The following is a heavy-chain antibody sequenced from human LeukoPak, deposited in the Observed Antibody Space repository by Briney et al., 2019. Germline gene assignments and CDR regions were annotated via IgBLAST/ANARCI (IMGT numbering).Heavy chain of an antibody. J-gene: IGHJ6*02. CDR2: ISAYNGNT. D-gene: IGHD2-2*01. CDR3: ARDIVVVPAASTLRFYGMDV. V-gene: IGHV1-18*01. Sequence: GASVKVSCKASGYTFTSYGIRWVRQAPGQGLEWMGWISAYNGNTNYAQKLQGRVTMTTDTSTSTAYMELRSLRSDDTAVYYCARDIVVVPAASTLRFYGMDVWGQGTTVTVSS. CDR1: GYTFTSYG.